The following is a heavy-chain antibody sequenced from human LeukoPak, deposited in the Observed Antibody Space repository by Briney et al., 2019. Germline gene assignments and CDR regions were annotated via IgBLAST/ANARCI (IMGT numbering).Heavy chain of an antibody. V-gene: IGHV3-21*01. CDR3: ARHDYGGNSGDY. J-gene: IGHJ4*02. CDR1: GFTFSSYN. D-gene: IGHD4-23*01. CDR2: ISSSGNYI. Sequence: PGGSLRLSCAASGFTFSSYNMNWVRQAPGKGLEWVSSISSSGNYIYYADSLKGRFTISRDNAKNSLYLQMNSLRADDTAVYFCARHDYGGNSGDYWGQGTLVTVSS.